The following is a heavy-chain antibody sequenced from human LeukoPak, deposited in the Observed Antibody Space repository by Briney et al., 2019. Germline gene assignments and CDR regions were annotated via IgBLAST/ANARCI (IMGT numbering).Heavy chain of an antibody. D-gene: IGHD6-13*01. Sequence: SDTLSLTCAVSGYSISSSNWWGWIRQPPGKGLEWIGYIYYSGSTYYNPSLKSRVTMSVDTSNNQFSLKLSSVTAVDTAVYYCARYSLSQQQLVRVNAFDIWGQGTMVTVSS. CDR3: ARYSLSQQQLVRVNAFDI. CDR2: IYYSGST. CDR1: GYSISSSNW. V-gene: IGHV4-28*01. J-gene: IGHJ3*02.